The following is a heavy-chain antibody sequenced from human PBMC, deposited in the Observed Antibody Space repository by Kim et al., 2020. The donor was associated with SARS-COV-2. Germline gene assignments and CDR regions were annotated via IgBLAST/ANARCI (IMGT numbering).Heavy chain of an antibody. CDR1: GFTFSSYG. J-gene: IGHJ4*02. V-gene: IGHV3-33*01. CDR3: ARDRGDSSGYYYSYVDY. Sequence: GGSLRLSCAASGFTFSSYGMHWVRQAPGKGLEWVAVIWYDGSNKYYADSVKGRFTISRDNSKNTLYLQMNSLRAEDTAVYYCARDRGDSSGYYYSYVDYWGQGTLVTVSS. D-gene: IGHD3-22*01. CDR2: IWYDGSNK.